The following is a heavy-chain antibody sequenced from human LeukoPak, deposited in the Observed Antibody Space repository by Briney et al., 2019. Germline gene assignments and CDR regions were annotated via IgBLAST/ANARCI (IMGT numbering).Heavy chain of an antibody. CDR2: ISWNSGSI. CDR3: AKAYDYGDYPHALSFDY. J-gene: IGHJ4*02. D-gene: IGHD4-17*01. Sequence: GGSLRLSCAASGFTFEDYAMHWVRQAPGKGLEWVSGISWNSGSIGYADSVKGRFTISRDNAKNSLYLQMNSLRAEDTALYYCAKAYDYGDYPHALSFDYWGQGTLVTVSS. V-gene: IGHV3-9*01. CDR1: GFTFEDYA.